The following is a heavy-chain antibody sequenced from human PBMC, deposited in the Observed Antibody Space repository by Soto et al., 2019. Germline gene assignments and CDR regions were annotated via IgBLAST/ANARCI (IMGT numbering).Heavy chain of an antibody. D-gene: IGHD3-3*01. V-gene: IGHV3-74*01. J-gene: IGHJ6*02. CDR3: ARDLYDFWSGFPEYYYGMDV. CDR1: GFTFSSYW. CDR2: INSDGSST. Sequence: GGSLRLSCAASGFTFSSYWMHWVRQAPGKGLVWVSRINSDGSSTSYADSVKGRFTISRDNAKNTLYLQMNSLRAEDTAVYYCARDLYDFWSGFPEYYYGMDVWGQGTTVTVS.